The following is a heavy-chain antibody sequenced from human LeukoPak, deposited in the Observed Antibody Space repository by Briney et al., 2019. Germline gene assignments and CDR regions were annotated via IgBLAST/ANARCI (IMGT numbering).Heavy chain of an antibody. V-gene: IGHV4-31*03. J-gene: IGHJ4*02. D-gene: IGHD3-22*01. Sequence: SQTLSLTCTVSGGSISSGGYYWSWIPQHPGKGLEWIGYIYYSGSTYYNPSLKSRVTISVDTSKNQFSLKLSSVTAADTAVYYCARNSGDYDSSGYPYYFDYWGQGTLVTVSS. CDR2: IYYSGST. CDR1: GGSISSGGYY. CDR3: ARNSGDYDSSGYPYYFDY.